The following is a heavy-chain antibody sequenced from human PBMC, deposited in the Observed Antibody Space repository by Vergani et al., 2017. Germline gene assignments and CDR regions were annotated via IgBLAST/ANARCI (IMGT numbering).Heavy chain of an antibody. Sequence: QVTLRESGPALVKPTETLTLTCTFSGFSIITSEMCVSWIRQPPGKALEWLALIDGNDNKYFNTSLKTRLNISKDTSKNQVVLTVTNMDPVDTASYYCARIRRRGRSGYDFFDFWGQGILVTVAS. J-gene: IGHJ4*02. V-gene: IGHV2-70*01. CDR2: IDGNDNK. CDR3: ARIRRRGRSGYDFFDF. CDR1: GFSIITSEMC. D-gene: IGHD5-12*01.